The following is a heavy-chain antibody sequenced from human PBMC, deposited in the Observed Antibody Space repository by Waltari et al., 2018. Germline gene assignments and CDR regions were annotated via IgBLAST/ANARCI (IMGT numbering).Heavy chain of an antibody. Sequence: EVQLVESGGGLVQPGRSLRLSCAASGFTFDDYAMHWVRQAPGKGLEWVSGISWNSGSRGYADSVKGRFTISRDNAKNALYLQMNSLRAEDTALYYCAKANTEAVAGTYFDYWGQGTLVTVSS. CDR1: GFTFDDYA. CDR3: AKANTEAVAGTYFDY. D-gene: IGHD6-19*01. J-gene: IGHJ4*02. CDR2: ISWNSGSR. V-gene: IGHV3-9*01.